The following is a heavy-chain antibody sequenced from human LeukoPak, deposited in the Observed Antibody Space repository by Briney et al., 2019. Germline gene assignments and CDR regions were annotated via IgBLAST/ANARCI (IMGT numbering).Heavy chain of an antibody. CDR3: AWFEGANWFDP. D-gene: IGHD3-10*01. CDR2: ISYDGSNK. J-gene: IGHJ5*02. Sequence: GSLRLSCAASGFTFSNAWMSWVRQAPGKGLEWVAVISYDGSNKYYADSVKGRFTISRDNSKNTLYLQMNSLRAEDTAVYYCAWFEGANWFDPWGQGTLVTVSS. V-gene: IGHV3-30-3*01. CDR1: GFTFSNAW.